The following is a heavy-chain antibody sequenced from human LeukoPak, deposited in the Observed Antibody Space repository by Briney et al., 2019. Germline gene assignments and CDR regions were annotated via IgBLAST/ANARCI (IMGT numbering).Heavy chain of an antibody. Sequence: TGGSLRLSCAASGFTFSSYSMNWVRQAPGKGLEWVSSISSSSSYIYYADSVKGRFTISRDNAKNSLYLQMTSLRAEDTAMYYCATPLDYHDNSGFHQGGDWGQGTLVTVSS. V-gene: IGHV3-21*04. J-gene: IGHJ4*02. CDR2: ISSSSSYI. CDR1: GFTFSSYS. CDR3: ATPLDYHDNSGFHQGGD. D-gene: IGHD3-22*01.